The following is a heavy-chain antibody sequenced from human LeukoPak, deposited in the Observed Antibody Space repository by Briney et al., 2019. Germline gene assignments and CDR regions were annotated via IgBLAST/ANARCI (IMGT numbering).Heavy chain of an antibody. J-gene: IGHJ4*02. CDR2: ISYDGNNK. CDR1: GFTFSNYA. V-gene: IGHV3-30*01. CDR3: ARLTSPAASDF. Sequence: PGRCLRLSCAASGFTFSNYAFHWVRQAPGKGLECVAVISYDGNNKYYADSVKGRFTISRDNSKNTLYVQMNSLRAEDTAVYYCARLTSPAASDFWGRGTLVTVSS. D-gene: IGHD2-2*01.